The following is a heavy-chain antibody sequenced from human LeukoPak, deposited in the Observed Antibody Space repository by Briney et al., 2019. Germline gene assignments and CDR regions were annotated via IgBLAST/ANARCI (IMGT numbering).Heavy chain of an antibody. Sequence: PSETLSLTCTVSGGSISSYYWSWIRQPAGKGLEWIGRIYTSGSTNYNPSLKSRVTMSVDTSKNQFSLKLSSVTAADTAVYYCERESSTYYYDSSGYYIKESVFDYWGQGTLVTVSS. J-gene: IGHJ4*02. V-gene: IGHV4-4*07. CDR1: GGSISSYY. CDR2: IYTSGST. CDR3: ERESSTYYYDSSGYYIKESVFDY. D-gene: IGHD3-22*01.